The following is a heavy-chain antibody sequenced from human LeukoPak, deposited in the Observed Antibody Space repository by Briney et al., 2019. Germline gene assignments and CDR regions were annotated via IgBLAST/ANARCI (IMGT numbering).Heavy chain of an antibody. Sequence: PGGSLRLSCAASGFTFTNNFMSWVRQVPGKGLEWVANIKQDGSETTYADFVRGRFTIFRDNAKDSVYLQMNSLRAEDSATYYCVREGFYFFDFWGQGTLVTVSS. V-gene: IGHV3-7*01. CDR3: VREGFYFFDF. CDR2: IKQDGSET. J-gene: IGHJ4*01. CDR1: GFTFTNNF.